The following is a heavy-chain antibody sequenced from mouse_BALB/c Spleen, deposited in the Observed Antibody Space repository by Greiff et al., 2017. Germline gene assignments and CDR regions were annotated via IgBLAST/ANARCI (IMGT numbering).Heavy chain of an antibody. CDR1: GYTFTDYY. D-gene: IGHD2-2*01. J-gene: IGHJ2*01. CDR3: SLNNGYEFDY. CDR2: IYPYNGGT. Sequence: EVQLQQSGPVLVKPGASVKISCKASGYTFTDYYMHWVKQSHGKSLEWIGYIYPYNGGTGYNQKFKSKATLTVDNSSSTAYMELRSLTSEDSAVFYCSLNNGYEFDYWGQGTTLTVSS. V-gene: IGHV1S29*02.